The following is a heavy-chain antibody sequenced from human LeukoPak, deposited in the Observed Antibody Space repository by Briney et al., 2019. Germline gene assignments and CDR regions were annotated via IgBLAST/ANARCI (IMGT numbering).Heavy chain of an antibody. CDR3: SRIKYGGNSGYHFDY. CDR1: GFNFNYFA. Sequence: GGSLRLSCSASGFNFNYFAMSWISQAPGKRLEWVSTIGDSGSGGSYADSVRGRFTISRDNSKNTVYLQMHSLRVDDSAVYYCSRIKYGGNSGYHFDYWGQGTLVTVSS. V-gene: IGHV3-23*01. CDR2: IGDSGSGG. D-gene: IGHD4-23*01. J-gene: IGHJ4*02.